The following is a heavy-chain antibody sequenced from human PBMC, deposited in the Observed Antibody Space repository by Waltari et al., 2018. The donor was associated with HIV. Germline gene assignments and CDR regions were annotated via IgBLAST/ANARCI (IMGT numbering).Heavy chain of an antibody. CDR3: ARVGVRGPNSYYYYYYGMDV. D-gene: IGHD3-10*01. J-gene: IGHJ6*02. V-gene: IGHV1-18*01. CDR1: GYTFTSYG. CDR2: ISAYNGNT. Sequence: QVQLVQSGAEVKKPGASVKVSCKASGYTFTSYGISWVLQAPGQGLGWMGWISAYNGNTNYAQKLQGRVTMTTDTSTSTAYMELRSLRSDDTAVYYCARVGVRGPNSYYYYYYGMDVWGQGTTVTVSS.